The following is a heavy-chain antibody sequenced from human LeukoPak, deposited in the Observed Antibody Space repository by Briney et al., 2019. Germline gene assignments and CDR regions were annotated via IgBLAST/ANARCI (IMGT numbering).Heavy chain of an antibody. Sequence: SETLSLTCTVSGGSIASSSYYWGWIRQPPEKGLEWIGSMYYSGSTYYNPSLKSRVTISVDTSKNQFSLKLSSVTAADTAVYYCARRDYRKRMDYWGQGTLVTVSS. CDR1: GGSIASSSYY. V-gene: IGHV4-39*01. D-gene: IGHD1-14*01. J-gene: IGHJ4*02. CDR2: MYYSGST. CDR3: ARRDYRKRMDY.